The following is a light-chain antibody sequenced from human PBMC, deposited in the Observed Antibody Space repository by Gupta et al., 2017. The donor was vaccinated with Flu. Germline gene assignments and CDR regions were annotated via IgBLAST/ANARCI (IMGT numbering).Light chain of an antibody. CDR1: RSTIRSNA. Sequence: VVLTCSGSRSTIRSNAVNWYQQDTGTAPKLLIYGNNQRPSGVPDRFSGSKSGTSASLAISVLQSEDEADYYCAAWDDSLNGHYVFGTGTKVTV. V-gene: IGLV1-44*01. J-gene: IGLJ1*01. CDR3: AAWDDSLNGHYV. CDR2: GNN.